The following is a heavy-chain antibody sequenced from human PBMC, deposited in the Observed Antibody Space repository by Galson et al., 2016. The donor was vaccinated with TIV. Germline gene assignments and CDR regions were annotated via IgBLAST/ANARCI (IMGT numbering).Heavy chain of an antibody. CDR2: IDPDSGTT. D-gene: IGHD4-23*01. CDR1: GFTFIGYY. Sequence: SVKVSCKASGFTFIGYYIHWVRQAPGQGLEWMGWIDPDSGTTNYAQKFQGWVPMTRDTSVATASMELSRLTSEDTAVYYCALVTPRIFNWGQGTLVTVSS. CDR3: ALVTPRIFN. V-gene: IGHV1-2*04. J-gene: IGHJ4*02.